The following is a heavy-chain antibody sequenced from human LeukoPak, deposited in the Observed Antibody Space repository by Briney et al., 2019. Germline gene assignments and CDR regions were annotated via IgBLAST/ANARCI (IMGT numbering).Heavy chain of an antibody. J-gene: IGHJ4*02. CDR2: VNPNSGDT. CDR3: ARESQWLSN. D-gene: IGHD6-19*01. Sequence: ASVKVSCKASGYSFTDYDIHWVRQAPGQGLEWMGWVNPNSGDTKYAQKFQGRVTMTRDTSIRTAYMELSSLTSDDTAVYHCARESQWLSNWGQGTLVTVSS. CDR1: GYSFTDYD. V-gene: IGHV1-2*02.